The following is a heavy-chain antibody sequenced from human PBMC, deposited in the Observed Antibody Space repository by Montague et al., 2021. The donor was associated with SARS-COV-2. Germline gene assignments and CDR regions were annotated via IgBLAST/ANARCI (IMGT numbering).Heavy chain of an antibody. J-gene: IGHJ4*02. CDR1: GGSMRDYY. D-gene: IGHD3-22*01. V-gene: IGHV4-59*01. Sequence: SETLSLTCTVSGGSMRDYYWSWIRQLPGEGLEWIGYIYYSGSTDXXPSLNSRVTLSLDTSKNQFSLNLRSVTAADTAFYYCARVHYYTGYVDSWGQGTLVSVSS. CDR3: ARVHYYTGYVDS. CDR2: IYYSGST.